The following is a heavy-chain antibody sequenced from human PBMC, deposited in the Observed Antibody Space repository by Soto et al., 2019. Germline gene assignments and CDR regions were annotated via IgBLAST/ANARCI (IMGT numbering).Heavy chain of an antibody. D-gene: IGHD4-17*01. CDR1: GFTFSSYA. V-gene: IGHV3-23*01. CDR2: ISGSGGST. CDR3: AKHTKIYGEDYYGMDV. Sequence: GGSLRLSCAASGFTFSSYAMSWVRQAPGKGLEWVSAISGSGGSTYYADSVKGRFTISRDNSKNTLYLQMNSLRAEDTAVYYCAKHTKIYGEDYYGMDVWGQGTTVTVSS. J-gene: IGHJ6*02.